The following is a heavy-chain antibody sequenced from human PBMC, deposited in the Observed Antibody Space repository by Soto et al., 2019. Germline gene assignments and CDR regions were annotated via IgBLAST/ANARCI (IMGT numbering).Heavy chain of an antibody. Sequence: PSETLSLTSTVSGGSISSSSYHWGWIRQPPGKALEWIGSIYYSGSTYYNPSLKSRVTISVDTSKNQFSLKLSSVTAADTAVYYCAGCISLDPDYYYYCNGMEVWVQGTSVTVSS. J-gene: IGHJ6*02. CDR2: IYYSGST. CDR1: GGSISSSSYH. V-gene: IGHV4-39*01. CDR3: AGCISLDPDYYYYCNGMEV. D-gene: IGHD3-16*01.